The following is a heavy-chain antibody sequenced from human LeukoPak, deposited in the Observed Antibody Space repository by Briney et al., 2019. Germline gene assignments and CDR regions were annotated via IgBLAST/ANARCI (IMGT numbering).Heavy chain of an antibody. CDR2: IYYSGST. J-gene: IGHJ4*02. CDR3: ARAPSRDGYNYDY. V-gene: IGHV4-59*08. Sequence: SETLSLTCTVSGGSISSYYWSWIRQPPGKGLEWIGYIYYSGSTNYNPSLKSRVTISVDTSKNQFSLKLSSVTAADTAVYYCARAPSRDGYNYDYWGQGTLVTVSS. CDR1: GGSISSYY. D-gene: IGHD5-24*01.